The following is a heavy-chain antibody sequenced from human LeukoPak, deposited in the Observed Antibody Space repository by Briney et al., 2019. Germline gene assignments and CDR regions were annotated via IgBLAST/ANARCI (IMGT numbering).Heavy chain of an antibody. J-gene: IGHJ4*02. Sequence: GGPLRLSCAVSGLRFSSYAMSWVRQAPGKGLEWVSSISISGDTTNYADSVKGRFTISRDNSKNTLFLQMNSLRAEDTAVYYCAKEWSPNDYWGQGTRVTASS. CDR3: AKEWSPNDY. D-gene: IGHD2-15*01. CDR1: GLRFSSYA. CDR2: ISISGDTT. V-gene: IGHV3-23*01.